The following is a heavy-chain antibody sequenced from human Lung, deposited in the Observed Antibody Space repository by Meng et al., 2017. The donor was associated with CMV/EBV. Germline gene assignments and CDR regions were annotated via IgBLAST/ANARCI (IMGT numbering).Heavy chain of an antibody. Sequence: GEXXKISCAASGFTVSSIYMSWVRQAPGKGLEWVSIIYSGGDTYYVDSVKGRFTISRDISTNTLSLQLNNLRAEDSAVYYGARVGDDIGPCATTSCHNGYYFDYWGQGKXV. D-gene: IGHD2-2*02. CDR3: ARVGDDIGPCATTSCHNGYYFDY. J-gene: IGHJ4*02. CDR2: IYSGGDT. CDR1: GFTVSSIY. V-gene: IGHV3-53*01.